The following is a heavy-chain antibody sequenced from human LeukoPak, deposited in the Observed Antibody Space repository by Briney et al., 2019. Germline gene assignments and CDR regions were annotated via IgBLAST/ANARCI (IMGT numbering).Heavy chain of an antibody. CDR3: ARAEYDYVWGSYRPLNFDY. Sequence: GGSLRLSCAASGFTFSSYGMHWDRQAPGKGLEWVAVIWYDGSNKYYADSVKGRFTISRDNAKNSLYLQMNSLRAEDTAVYYCARAEYDYVWGSYRPLNFDYWGQGTLVTVSS. J-gene: IGHJ4*02. CDR1: GFTFSSYG. CDR2: IWYDGSNK. V-gene: IGHV3-33*01. D-gene: IGHD3-16*02.